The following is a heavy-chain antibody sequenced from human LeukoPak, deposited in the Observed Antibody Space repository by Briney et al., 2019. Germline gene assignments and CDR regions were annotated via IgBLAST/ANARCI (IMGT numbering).Heavy chain of an antibody. V-gene: IGHV3-73*01. J-gene: IGHJ6*03. CDR3: TRFRYDFWSGYYYYMDV. CDR2: IRSKANSYAT. Sequence: GESLKISCAASGFTFSGSAMHWVRQASGKGLEWVGRIRSKANSYATAYAASVKGRFTISRDDSKNAAYLQMNSLKTEDTDVYYCTRFRYDFWSGYYYYMDVWGKGTTVTVSS. D-gene: IGHD3-3*01. CDR1: GFTFSGSA.